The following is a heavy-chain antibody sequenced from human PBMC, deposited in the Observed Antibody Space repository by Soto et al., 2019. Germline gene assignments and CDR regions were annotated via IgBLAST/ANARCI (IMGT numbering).Heavy chain of an antibody. V-gene: IGHV1-18*01. CDR1: GYTCTSYG. CDR2: ISAYNGNT. D-gene: IGHD2-15*01. CDR3: ARVQEDIVVVVAATGAFDI. Sequence: GASVKVSCKASGYTCTSYGISWVRQAPGQGLEWMGWISAYNGNTNYAQKLQGRVTMTTDTSTSTAYMELRSLRSDDTAVYYCARVQEDIVVVVAATGAFDIWGQGKMVTVSS. J-gene: IGHJ3*02.